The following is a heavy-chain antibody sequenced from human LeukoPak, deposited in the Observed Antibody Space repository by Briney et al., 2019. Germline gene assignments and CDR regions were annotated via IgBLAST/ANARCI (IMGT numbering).Heavy chain of an antibody. D-gene: IGHD5-12*01. CDR1: GFTFSNAW. CDR3: TTDFLGDYRGYDYFGYFEC. CDR2: IKRKSDGGTT. V-gene: IGHV3-15*01. Sequence: GGSLRLSCAASGFTFSNAWMSWVRQAPGKGLEWVGRIKRKSDGGTTDYAAPVKGRFTISRDDSKNTLYLQMNSLKTEDTAVYVCTTDFLGDYRGYDYFGYFECWGQGTLVTVSS. J-gene: IGHJ4*02.